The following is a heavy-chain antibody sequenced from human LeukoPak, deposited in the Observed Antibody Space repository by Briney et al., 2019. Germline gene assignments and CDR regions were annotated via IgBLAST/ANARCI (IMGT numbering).Heavy chain of an antibody. CDR1: GGFVSSPTYY. CDR3: ARARIMITFGGVGWFDP. V-gene: IGHV4-34*01. Sequence: SETLSLTCTVSGGFVSSPTYYWSWVRQPPGKGLEWIGEINHSGSTNYNPSLKSRVTISVDTSKNQFSLKLSSVTAADTAVYYCARARIMITFGGVGWFDPWGQGTLVTVSS. J-gene: IGHJ5*02. CDR2: INHSGST. D-gene: IGHD3-16*01.